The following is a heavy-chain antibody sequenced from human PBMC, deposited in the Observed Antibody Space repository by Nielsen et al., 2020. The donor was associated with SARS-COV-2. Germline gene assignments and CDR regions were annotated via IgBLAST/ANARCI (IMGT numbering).Heavy chain of an antibody. CDR1: GGSINSYY. D-gene: IGHD6-6*01. V-gene: IGHV4-59*06. CDR2: IYYSGST. J-gene: IGHJ6*03. Sequence: SETLSLTCTVSGGSINSYYWSWIRQHPGKGLEWIGYIYYSGSTYYNPSLKSRVTISVDTSKNQFSLKLSSVTAADTAVYYCARVRSSSSVYYYYYMDVWGKGTTVTVSS. CDR3: ARVRSSSSVYYYYYMDV.